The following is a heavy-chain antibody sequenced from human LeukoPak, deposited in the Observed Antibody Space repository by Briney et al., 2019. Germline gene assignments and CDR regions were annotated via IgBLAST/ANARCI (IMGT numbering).Heavy chain of an antibody. D-gene: IGHD2/OR15-2a*01. J-gene: IGHJ4*02. CDR2: IWYDGSNK. CDR1: GFTFSSYG. V-gene: IGHV3-33*01. Sequence: GGSLRLSCAASGFTFSSYGMHWVRQAPGKGLKWVALIWYDGSNKYYADSVKGRLTISRDNSKNTLYLQMNSLRAEDTAVYYCAREGPRGNSQFDYWGQGTLVTVSS. CDR3: AREGPRGNSQFDY.